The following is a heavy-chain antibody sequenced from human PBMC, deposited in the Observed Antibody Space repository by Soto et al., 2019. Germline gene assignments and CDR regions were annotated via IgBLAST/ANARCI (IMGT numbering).Heavy chain of an antibody. V-gene: IGHV3-30*03. CDR1: GFTFSSYG. CDR3: ARPFGGWLQSAFDI. J-gene: IGHJ3*02. Sequence: QVQLVESGGGVVQPGRSLRLSCAASGFTFSSYGMHWVRQAPGKGLAWVAVISYDGSNKYYADSVKGRFTISRDNSKNTLYLQMNSLRAEDTAVYYCARPFGGWLQSAFDIWGQGTMVTVSS. CDR2: ISYDGSNK. D-gene: IGHD5-12*01.